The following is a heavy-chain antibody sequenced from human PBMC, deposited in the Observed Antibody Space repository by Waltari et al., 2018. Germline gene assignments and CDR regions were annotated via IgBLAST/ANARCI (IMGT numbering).Heavy chain of an antibody. CDR1: GYSFPSYW. Sequence: EVQLVQSGAELKKPGESLNISCNGSGYSFPSYWIGWVRQMPGKGREWMGISYPGDFDTRYIPSFEVTVTISADKSISTAYLQWSSLKGSDTAMYYCARRGEMATMGPDYWGQGTLVTVSS. J-gene: IGHJ4*02. V-gene: IGHV5-51*03. D-gene: IGHD5-12*01. CDR2: SYPGDFDT. CDR3: ARRGEMATMGPDY.